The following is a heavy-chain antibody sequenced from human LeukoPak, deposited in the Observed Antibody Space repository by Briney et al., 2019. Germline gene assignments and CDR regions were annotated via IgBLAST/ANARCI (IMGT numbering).Heavy chain of an antibody. CDR2: IYTGGIT. CDR3: ARDHAAAGGGLDY. J-gene: IGHJ4*02. CDR1: GLTVSSNH. V-gene: IGHV3-53*01. Sequence: PGRSLRLSCAASGLTVSSNHIAWVRQAPGKGLEWVSVIYTGGITYYADSVQGRFTISRDNSKNTLYLQMNSLRVEDTALYYCARDHAAAGGGLDYWGQGTQVIVSS. D-gene: IGHD6-13*01.